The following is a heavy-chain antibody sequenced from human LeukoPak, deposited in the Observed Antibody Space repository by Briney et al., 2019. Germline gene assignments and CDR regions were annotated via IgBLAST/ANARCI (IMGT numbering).Heavy chain of an antibody. CDR3: ARDQGTGGHYFYYMDV. V-gene: IGHV3-23*01. CDR1: GFTFSSYA. Sequence: GGSLRLSCAASGFTFSSYAMSWVRQAPGKGLEWVSTISGSGGSTDYADSVKGRFTISRDNSKNTLYLQMDGLRGEDTAIYYCARDQGTGGHYFYYMDVWGKGTTVTVSS. J-gene: IGHJ6*03. D-gene: IGHD7-27*01. CDR2: ISGSGGST.